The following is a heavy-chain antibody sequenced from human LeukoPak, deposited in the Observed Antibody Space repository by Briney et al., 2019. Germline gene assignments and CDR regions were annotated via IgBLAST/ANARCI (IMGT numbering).Heavy chain of an antibody. CDR3: ARTTVTTVTVDY. CDR2: IYYSGST. CDR1: GGSISSGGYY. Sequence: SETLSLTCTVSGGSISSGGYYWSWLHQHPGKGLEWIGYIYYSGSTYYNPSLKSRVTISVDTSKNQFSLELSSVTAADTAIYYCARTTVTTVTVDYWGQGTLVTVSS. D-gene: IGHD4-17*01. V-gene: IGHV4-31*03. J-gene: IGHJ4*02.